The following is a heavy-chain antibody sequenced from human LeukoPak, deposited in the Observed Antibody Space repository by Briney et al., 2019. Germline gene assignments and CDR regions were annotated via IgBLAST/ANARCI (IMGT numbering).Heavy chain of an antibody. CDR3: ARVRPTTLYSGSYYFAFDI. CDR1: GYTFTSYY. CDR2: INPSGGST. Sequence: ASVKVSCKASGYTFTSYYMHWVRQAPGQGREWMGIINPSGGSTSYAQKFQGRVTMTRDMSTSTVYMELSSLRSEDTAVYYCARVRPTTLYSGSYYFAFDIWGQGTMVTVSS. D-gene: IGHD1-26*01. J-gene: IGHJ3*02. V-gene: IGHV1-46*01.